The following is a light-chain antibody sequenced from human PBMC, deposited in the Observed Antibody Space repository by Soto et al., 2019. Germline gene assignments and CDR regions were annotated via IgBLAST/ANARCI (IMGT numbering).Light chain of an antibody. CDR1: QSVSSSY. CDR3: QQYGSSPVA. J-gene: IGKJ1*01. CDR2: GAS. Sequence: VLTQSTGTLSLSPGERATLTCSASQSVSSSYLAWYQQKPGQTPRLLIYGASSRATGISDRFSCSESGTDFTLTISRLEPEDFAVYYCQQYGSSPVAFGQGTNVDIK. V-gene: IGKV3-20*01.